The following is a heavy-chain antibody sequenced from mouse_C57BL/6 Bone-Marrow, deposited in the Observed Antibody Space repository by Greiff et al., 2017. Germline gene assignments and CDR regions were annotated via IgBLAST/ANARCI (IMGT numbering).Heavy chain of an antibody. CDR2: ISSGGDYI. CDR1: GFTFSSYA. J-gene: IGHJ4*01. CDR3: TRRAICHYAMDY. V-gene: IGHV5-9-1*02. Sequence: DVQLVESGEGLVKPGGSLKLSCAASGFTFSSYAMSWVRQTPEKRLEWVAYISSGGDYIYYADTVKGRFTISRDNARNTLYLQMSSLKSEDTAMYYCTRRAICHYAMDYWGQGTSVTVAS.